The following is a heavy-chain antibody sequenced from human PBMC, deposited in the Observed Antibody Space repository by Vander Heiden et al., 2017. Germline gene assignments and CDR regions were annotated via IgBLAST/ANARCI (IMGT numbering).Heavy chain of an antibody. V-gene: IGHV3-23*01. J-gene: IGHJ4*02. D-gene: IGHD3-9*01. CDR1: GFTFSSYA. CDR3: AKDDYDYDILTGGD. CDR2: ISGSGGST. Sequence: EVQLLESGGGLVQPGGSLRLSCAASGFTFSSYALSWVRQAPGKGLEWVSAISGSGGSTYYADSVKGRFTISRDNSKNTLYLQMNSLRAEDTAVYYCAKDDYDYDILTGGDWGQGTLVTVSS.